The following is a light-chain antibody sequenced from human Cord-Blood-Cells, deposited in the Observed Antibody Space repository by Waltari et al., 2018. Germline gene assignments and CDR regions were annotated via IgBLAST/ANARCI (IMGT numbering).Light chain of an antibody. J-gene: IGLJ2*01. Sequence: QAVVTQEPSLTVSPGGTVTLTFGPSTSSVTSGTHPYWFQPKPGQAPRTLIYDRSNKHTWTAARFSGSLLGGKAALTLSGAQPEDEAEYYCLLSYSGARVFGGGTKLTVL. V-gene: IGLV7-46*01. CDR3: LLSYSGARV. CDR1: TSSVTSGTH. CDR2: DRS.